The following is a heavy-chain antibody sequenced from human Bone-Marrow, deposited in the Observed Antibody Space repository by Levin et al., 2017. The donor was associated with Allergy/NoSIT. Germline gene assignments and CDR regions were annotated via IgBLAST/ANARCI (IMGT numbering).Heavy chain of an antibody. CDR1: GDSFSTTNW. CDR2: VYHDGSS. D-gene: IGHD3-10*01. J-gene: IGHJ4*02. V-gene: IGHV4-4*02. CDR3: ARRRGATIGPFDY. Sequence: SETLSLTCAVSGDSFSTTNWWSWVRQAPGQGLEWIGEVYHDGSSNYNPSLKSRVTISMDKSKNQFFLNLKSVTAADTAVYFCARRRGATIGPFDYWGQGTLVTVSS.